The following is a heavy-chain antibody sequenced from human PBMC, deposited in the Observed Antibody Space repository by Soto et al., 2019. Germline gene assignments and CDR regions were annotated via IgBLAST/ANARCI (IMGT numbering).Heavy chain of an antibody. Sequence: SETLSLTCTVSGGSISSSSYYWGWIRQPPGKGLEWIGSIYYSGSTYYNPSLKSRVTISVDTSKNQFSLKLSSVTAADTAVYYCARLFRAAAGTNRIYYFDYWGQGTLVTVSS. J-gene: IGHJ4*02. CDR2: IYYSGST. CDR1: GGSISSSSYY. D-gene: IGHD6-13*01. V-gene: IGHV4-39*01. CDR3: ARLFRAAAGTNRIYYFDY.